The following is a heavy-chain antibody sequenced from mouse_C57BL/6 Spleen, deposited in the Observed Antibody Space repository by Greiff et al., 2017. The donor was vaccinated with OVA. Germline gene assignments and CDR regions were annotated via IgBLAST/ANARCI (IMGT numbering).Heavy chain of an antibody. CDR2: INPSNGGT. CDR1: GYTFTSYW. CDR3: ARAGQLRLQLAY. Sequence: VQLQQPGTELVKPGASVKLSCKASGYTFTSYWMLWVKQRPGQGLEWIGNINPSNGGTNYNEKFKSKTTLTVDKSSSTAYMQLSSLTSADSAVYYCARAGQLRLQLAYWGQGTLVTVSA. V-gene: IGHV1-53*01. J-gene: IGHJ3*01. D-gene: IGHD3-2*02.